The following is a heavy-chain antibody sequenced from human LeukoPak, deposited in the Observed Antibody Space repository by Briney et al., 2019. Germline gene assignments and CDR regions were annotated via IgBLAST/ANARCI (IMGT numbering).Heavy chain of an antibody. CDR3: ARGAKWAYYFDY. D-gene: IGHD1-26*01. V-gene: IGHV3-74*01. J-gene: IGHJ4*02. CDR2: INGDESST. Sequence: GGSLRLSCAASAFTFNTYWMHWVRQVPGRGLEWVSRINGDESSTNYADSVKGRFTISRDNAKDTLYLHMNSLTAEDTAVYYCARGAKWAYYFDYWGQGTLVTVSS. CDR1: AFTFNTYW.